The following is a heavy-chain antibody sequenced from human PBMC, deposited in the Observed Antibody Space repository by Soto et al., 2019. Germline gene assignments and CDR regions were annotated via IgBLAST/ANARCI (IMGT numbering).Heavy chain of an antibody. V-gene: IGHV1-8*01. D-gene: IGHD2-2*01. CDR1: GYTFTSYD. CDR2: MNPNSGNT. CDR3: ARKSLGYCISTSCWNWYFDL. Sequence: QVQLVQSGAEVKKPGASVKVSCKASGYTFTSYDINWVRQATGQGLEWMGWMNPNSGNTGYAQKFQGRVTMTRNTSXXTXYMXLSSLRSEDTAVYYCARKSLGYCISTSCWNWYFDLWGRGTLVTVSS. J-gene: IGHJ2*01.